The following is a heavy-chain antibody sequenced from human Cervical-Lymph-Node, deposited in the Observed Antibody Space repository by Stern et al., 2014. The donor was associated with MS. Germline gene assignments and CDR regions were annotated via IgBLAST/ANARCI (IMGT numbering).Heavy chain of an antibody. CDR3: TSGGVLAANSFDN. CDR2: IRSKINNYAT. CDR1: GFIFSGSA. J-gene: IGHJ4*02. Sequence: EVQLVESGGGLVQPGGSLKLSCAASGFIFSGSAMHWVRQASGEALEWVGRIRSKINNYATAYAASVQGRFTISRDDAKNTAYLQMNSLKTEDTALYYCTSGGVLAANSFDNWGQGTLVTVSS. D-gene: IGHD2-15*01. V-gene: IGHV3-73*02.